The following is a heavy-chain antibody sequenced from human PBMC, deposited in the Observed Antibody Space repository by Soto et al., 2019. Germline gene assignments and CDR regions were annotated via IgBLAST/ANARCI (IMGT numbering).Heavy chain of an antibody. CDR3: AKLRSSSWTQYAFDI. V-gene: IGHV3-30*18. CDR1: GFTFSSYG. J-gene: IGHJ3*02. D-gene: IGHD6-13*01. Sequence: ESGGGVVQPGRSLRLSCAASGFTFSSYGMHWLRQAPGKGLEWVAVISSDGSNKYYGDSVKGRFTISRDNSENTLYLQMNSLRAEDTATYYCAKLRSSSWTQYAFDIWGHGTIVTVSS. CDR2: ISSDGSNK.